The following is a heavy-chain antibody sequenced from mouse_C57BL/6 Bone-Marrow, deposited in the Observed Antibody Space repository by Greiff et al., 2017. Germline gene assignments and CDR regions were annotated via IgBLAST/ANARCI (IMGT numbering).Heavy chain of an antibody. Sequence: VQLKESGAELVRPGASVQLSCTASAFNIQDAYMHWVKQRPEQGLEWIGWIDPENGDTEYASKFQGKATITADTSSNTAYLQLSSLTSEDTAVYYCTPAGYYFDYWGQGATRTVS. CDR2: IDPENGDT. CDR1: AFNIQDAY. CDR3: TPAGYYFDY. D-gene: IGHD3-1*01. V-gene: IGHV14-4*01. J-gene: IGHJ2*01.